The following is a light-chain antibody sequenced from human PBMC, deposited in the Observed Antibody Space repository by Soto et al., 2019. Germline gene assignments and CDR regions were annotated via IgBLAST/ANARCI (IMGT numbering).Light chain of an antibody. CDR2: DAS. CDR3: QQRSKWPPTIT. J-gene: IGKJ5*01. V-gene: IGKV3-11*01. CDR1: QSVSSY. Sequence: EIVLTQSPATLSLSPGERATLSCRASQSVSSYLAWYQQKPGQAPRLLIYDASNRATGIAARFSGSVSGTHFTPTIGSLEPEDFAGYYCQQRSKWPPTITFGQGTRLEIK.